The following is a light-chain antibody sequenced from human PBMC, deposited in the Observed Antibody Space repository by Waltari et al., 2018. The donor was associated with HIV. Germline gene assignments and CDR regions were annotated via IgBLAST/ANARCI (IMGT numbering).Light chain of an antibody. CDR3: QHYGN. Sequence: IVWTQSPGNLSLSPGERATLSCRASQSVSSTYLAWHQQKPGQAPRLLISGAATRATGIPDRVSGSGSGTDFTLTISRLEPEDSALYYCQHYGNFGGGTKVEI. CDR1: QSVSSTY. J-gene: IGKJ4*01. V-gene: IGKV3-20*01. CDR2: GAA.